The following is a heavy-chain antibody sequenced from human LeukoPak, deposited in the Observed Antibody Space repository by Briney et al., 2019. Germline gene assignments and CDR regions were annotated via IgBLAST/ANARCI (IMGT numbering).Heavy chain of an antibody. CDR1: GGSFSGYY. CDR2: INHSGST. D-gene: IGHD5-24*01. V-gene: IGHV4-34*01. Sequence: SETLSLTCAVYGGSFSGYYWSCIRQPPEKGLEWIGEINHSGSTNYNPSLKSRVTISVDTSKNQFSLKLSSVTAADTAVYYCARETSRWPQPSYYFDYWGQGTLVTVSS. J-gene: IGHJ4*02. CDR3: ARETSRWPQPSYYFDY.